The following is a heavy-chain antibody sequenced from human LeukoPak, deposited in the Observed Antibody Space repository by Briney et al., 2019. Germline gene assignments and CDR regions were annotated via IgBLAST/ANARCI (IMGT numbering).Heavy chain of an antibody. Sequence: GGSLRLSCAASGFTFNDYWMSWVRQAPGKGLEWVASIKQDGGEKRYVDSVKGRFTISRDNTENSLYLQMNSLGAEDTALYYCARVRLANTPEFFQHWGRAPWLPSPQ. J-gene: IGHJ1*01. D-gene: IGHD3-9*01. CDR3: ARVRLANTPEFFQH. CDR1: GFTFNDYW. V-gene: IGHV3-7*03. CDR2: IKQDGGEK.